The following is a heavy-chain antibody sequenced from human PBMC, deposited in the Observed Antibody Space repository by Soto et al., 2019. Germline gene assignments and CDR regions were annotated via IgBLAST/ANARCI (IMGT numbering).Heavy chain of an antibody. J-gene: IGHJ4*02. V-gene: IGHV1-69*13. Sequence: GASVKVSCKASGGTFSSYAISWVRQAPGQGLEWMGGIIPIFGTANYAQKFQGRVTITADESTSTAYMELSSLRSEDTAVYYCASHLLHSFPRYCFDYWGQGTLVTVSS. CDR1: GGTFSSYA. CDR3: ASHLLHSFPRYCFDY. D-gene: IGHD1-26*01. CDR2: IIPIFGTA.